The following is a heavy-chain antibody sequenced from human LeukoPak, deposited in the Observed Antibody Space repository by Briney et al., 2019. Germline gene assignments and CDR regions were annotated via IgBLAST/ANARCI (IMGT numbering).Heavy chain of an antibody. CDR1: GYTFTGYY. V-gene: IGHV1-2*02. Sequence: GASVKVSCKASGYTFTGYYMHWVRQAPGQGLEWMGWINPNSGGTNYAQKFQGRVTMTRDTSISTAYMELSRLRSEDTAVYYCAGSTVTRLAEYFQHWGQGTLVTVSS. D-gene: IGHD4-17*01. CDR3: AGSTVTRLAEYFQH. CDR2: INPNSGGT. J-gene: IGHJ1*01.